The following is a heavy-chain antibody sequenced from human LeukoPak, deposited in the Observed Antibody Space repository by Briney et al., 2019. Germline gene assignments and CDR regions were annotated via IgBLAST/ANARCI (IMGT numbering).Heavy chain of an antibody. CDR2: ISSSSSYI. CDR1: GFTFSSYS. Sequence: PGGSLRLSCAASGFTFSSYSMNWVRQAPGKGLEWVSSISSSSSYIYYADSVKGRFTISRDNAKNSLYLQMNSLRAEDTAVYYCARVRQYYDSSGYPNYFDYWGQGTLVTVSS. D-gene: IGHD3-22*01. CDR3: ARVRQYYDSSGYPNYFDY. J-gene: IGHJ4*02. V-gene: IGHV3-21*01.